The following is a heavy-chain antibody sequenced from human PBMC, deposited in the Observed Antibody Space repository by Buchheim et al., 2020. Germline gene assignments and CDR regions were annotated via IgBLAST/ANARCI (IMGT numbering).Heavy chain of an antibody. Sequence: QLQLQESGSGLVKPSQTLSLTCAVSGGSISSGGYSWSWIRQPPGKGLEWIRYIYHSGSTYYNPSLKSRVTISVDRSKNQFSLKLSSVTAADTAVYYCARAGYDFWSGHFYGMDVWGQGTT. CDR1: GGSISSGGYS. J-gene: IGHJ6*02. D-gene: IGHD3-3*01. CDR2: IYHSGST. V-gene: IGHV4-30-2*01. CDR3: ARAGYDFWSGHFYGMDV.